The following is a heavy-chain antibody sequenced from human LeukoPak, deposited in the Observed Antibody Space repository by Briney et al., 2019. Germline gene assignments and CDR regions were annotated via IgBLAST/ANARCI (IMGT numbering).Heavy chain of an antibody. V-gene: IGHV4-59*01. CDR3: ARSMGSYLNWFDP. J-gene: IGHJ5*02. CDR1: GGSINSYY. D-gene: IGHD3-10*01. Sequence: KPSETLSLTCTVSGGSINSYYWNWIRQPPGKGLEWIGYIHYSGSTKYNPSLKSRVTISVDTSKNQFSLKLNSVTAADTAVYYCARSMGSYLNWFDPWGQGTLVTVSS. CDR2: IHYSGST.